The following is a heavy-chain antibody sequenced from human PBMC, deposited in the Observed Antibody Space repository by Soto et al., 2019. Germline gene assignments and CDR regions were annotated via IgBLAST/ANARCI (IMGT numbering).Heavy chain of an antibody. CDR2: MNPNSGNT. CDR1: GYTFTSYD. Sequence: ASVKVSCKASGYTFTSYDINWVRQATGQGLEWMGWMNPNSGNTGYAQKFQGGVTMTRNTSISTAYMELSSLRSEDTAVYYCARGARDFWSGYYVVYGMDVWGQGTTVTVSS. CDR3: ARGARDFWSGYYVVYGMDV. V-gene: IGHV1-8*01. D-gene: IGHD3-3*01. J-gene: IGHJ6*02.